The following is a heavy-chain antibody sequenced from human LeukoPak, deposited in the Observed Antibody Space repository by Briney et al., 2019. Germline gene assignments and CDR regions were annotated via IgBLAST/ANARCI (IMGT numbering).Heavy chain of an antibody. V-gene: IGHV3-30*03. J-gene: IGHJ4*02. CDR2: ISYDGSNK. Sequence: GGSLRLSCAASGFTFSGYGMHWVRQAPGKGLEWVAVISYDGSNKYYADSVKGRFTISRDNSKNTLYLQMNSLRAEDTAVYWCIVGATFDYWGQGTLVTVSS. CDR1: GFTFSGYG. CDR3: IVGATFDY. D-gene: IGHD1-26*01.